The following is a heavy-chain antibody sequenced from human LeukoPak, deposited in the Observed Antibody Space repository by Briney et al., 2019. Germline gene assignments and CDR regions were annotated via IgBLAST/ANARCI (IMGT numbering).Heavy chain of an antibody. D-gene: IGHD3-10*01. CDR3: AREGHTYGSDY. CDR1: GFTVSSNY. Sequence: GGSLRLSCAASGFTVSSNYMSWVRQAPGRGLEWLSYVSQSGSTIYFADSVKGRFTISRDNGKNSLYLQMNSLRAEDTGMYYCAREGHTYGSDYWGQGTLVTVSS. V-gene: IGHV3-11*01. CDR2: VSQSGSTI. J-gene: IGHJ4*02.